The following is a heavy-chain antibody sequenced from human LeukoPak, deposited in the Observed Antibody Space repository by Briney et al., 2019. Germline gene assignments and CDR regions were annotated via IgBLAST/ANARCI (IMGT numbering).Heavy chain of an antibody. D-gene: IGHD3-22*01. V-gene: IGHV3-43*02. CDR1: GFTFDDYA. Sequence: PGRSLRLSCAASGFTFDDYAMHWVRQAPGKGLEWVSLISGDGGSTYYADSVKGRFTISRDNSKNSLYLQMDSLRTEDTALYYCAKDGLEDSSGQRDWYFDLWGRGTLVTVSS. CDR3: AKDGLEDSSGQRDWYFDL. CDR2: ISGDGGST. J-gene: IGHJ2*01.